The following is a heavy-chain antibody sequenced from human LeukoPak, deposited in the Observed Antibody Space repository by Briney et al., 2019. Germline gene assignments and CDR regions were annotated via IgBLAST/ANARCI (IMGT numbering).Heavy chain of an antibody. Sequence: GESLKISCKGSGYSFTSYWIGWVRQMPGKGLEWMGIIYPGDSDTRYSPSFQGQVTISADKSISTAYLQWSSLKASDTAMYYCAGLRYSSSWYQDDYFDYWGQGTLVTVSS. V-gene: IGHV5-51*01. CDR2: IYPGDSDT. D-gene: IGHD6-13*01. J-gene: IGHJ4*02. CDR1: GYSFTSYW. CDR3: AGLRYSSSWYQDDYFDY.